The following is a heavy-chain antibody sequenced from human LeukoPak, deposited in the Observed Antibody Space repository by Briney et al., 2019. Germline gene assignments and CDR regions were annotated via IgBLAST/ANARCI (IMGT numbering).Heavy chain of an antibody. J-gene: IGHJ5*02. D-gene: IGHD3-9*01. V-gene: IGHV4-34*01. CDR1: GGSFSGYY. Sequence: SETLSLTCAVYGGSFSGYYWSWIRQPPGKGLEWIGEINHSGSTNYNPPLKSRVTISVDTSKNQFSLKLSSVTAADTAVYYCARVARYFDWLGANWFDPWGQGTLVTVSS. CDR3: ARVARYFDWLGANWFDP. CDR2: INHSGST.